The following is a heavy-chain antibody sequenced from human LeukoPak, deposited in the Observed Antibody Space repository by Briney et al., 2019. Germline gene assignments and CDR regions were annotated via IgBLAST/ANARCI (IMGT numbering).Heavy chain of an antibody. CDR2: IYTSGST. V-gene: IGHV4-4*07. Sequence: PSETLSLTCTVSGGSISSYYWSWIRQPAGKGLEWVGRIYTSGSTNYNPSLKSRVTMSVDTSKNQFSLKLSSVTAADTAVYYCARAITMVRGVITPPLNWFDPWGQGTLVTVSS. D-gene: IGHD3-10*01. J-gene: IGHJ5*02. CDR1: GGSISSYY. CDR3: ARAITMVRGVITPPLNWFDP.